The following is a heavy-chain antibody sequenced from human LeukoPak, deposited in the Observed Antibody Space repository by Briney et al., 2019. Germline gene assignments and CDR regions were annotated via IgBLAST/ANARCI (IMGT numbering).Heavy chain of an antibody. CDR2: IKRDGSER. J-gene: IGHJ4*02. Sequence: PGGSLRLSCAVSGFTFGSFWMTWVRQAPGKGLEWVANIKRDGSERYYVDSVRGRFTISRDNAKNSLYLQMNSLRAEDTAVYFCARERETYNDYWGQGTLVTVSS. CDR1: GFTFGSFW. CDR3: ARERETYNDY. D-gene: IGHD1-1*01. V-gene: IGHV3-7*01.